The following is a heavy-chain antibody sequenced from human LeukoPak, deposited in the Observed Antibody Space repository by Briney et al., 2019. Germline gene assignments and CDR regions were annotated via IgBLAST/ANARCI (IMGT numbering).Heavy chain of an antibody. J-gene: IGHJ4*02. CDR1: GGSISSYY. V-gene: IGHV4-59*01. D-gene: IGHD3-22*01. CDR3: ASGMDYDSSGYYEN. Sequence: SETLSLTCTVSGGSISSYYRSWIRQPPGKGLEWIGYIYYSGSTNYNPSLKSRVTISVDTSKNQFSLKLSSVTAADTAVYYCASGMDYDSSGYYENWGQGTLVTVSS. CDR2: IYYSGST.